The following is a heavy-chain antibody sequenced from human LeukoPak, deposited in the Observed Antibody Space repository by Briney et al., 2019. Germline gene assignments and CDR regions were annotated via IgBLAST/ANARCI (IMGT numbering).Heavy chain of an antibody. D-gene: IGHD3-10*01. V-gene: IGHV4-34*01. CDR3: ARGLVRGLTEYHYYYYGMDV. CDR2: INHSGST. Sequence: PSETLSLTCAVYGGSFSGYYWSWIRQPPGKGLEWIGEINHSGSTNYNPSLKSRLTISVDASKNQFSLNLSSVTAADTAMYYCARGLVRGLTEYHYYYYGMDVWGKGTTVTVSS. CDR1: GGSFSGYY. J-gene: IGHJ6*04.